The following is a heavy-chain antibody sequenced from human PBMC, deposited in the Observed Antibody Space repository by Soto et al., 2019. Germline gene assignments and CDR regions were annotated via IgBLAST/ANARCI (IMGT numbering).Heavy chain of an antibody. V-gene: IGHV3-48*02. D-gene: IGHD4-4*01. Sequence: GGSLRISCAASGFTFSSYSMNWVRQAPGKGLEWVSYISSSSSTIYYADSVKGRFTISRDNAKNSLYLQMNSLRDEDTAVYYCARLLPDYSNDEAYFDYWGQGTLVLVSS. CDR3: ARLLPDYSNDEAYFDY. J-gene: IGHJ4*02. CDR2: ISSSSSTI. CDR1: GFTFSSYS.